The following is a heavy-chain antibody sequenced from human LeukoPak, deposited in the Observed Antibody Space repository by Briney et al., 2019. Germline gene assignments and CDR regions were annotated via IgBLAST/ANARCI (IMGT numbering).Heavy chain of an antibody. CDR1: GFTFSTYA. J-gene: IGHJ4*02. CDR3: TREYCGGDCYSYYFDY. CDR2: ITNTGGVT. V-gene: IGHV3-23*01. D-gene: IGHD2-21*02. Sequence: GGSLRLSCAASGFTFSTYAMSWVRQAPGKGLEWVSGITNTGGVTLYADSVKGRLTVSRDNSKNTLYLQMDSLRAEDTALYYCTREYCGGDCYSYYFDYWGQGTLVTVSS.